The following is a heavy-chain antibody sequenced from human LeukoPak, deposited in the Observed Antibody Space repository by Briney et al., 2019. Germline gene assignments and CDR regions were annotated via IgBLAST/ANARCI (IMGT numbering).Heavy chain of an antibody. CDR1: GFTFSGYS. D-gene: IGHD6-6*01. CDR3: ARGLEYSSLLGSYYFDY. V-gene: IGHV3-21*01. Sequence: PGGSLRLYCAASGFTFSGYSMNWVRQAPGKGREWVSSINSSSSIIYYADSVKGRFTISRDNAKNSLYLQMNSLRAEDTAVYYCARGLEYSSLLGSYYFDYWGQGTLVTVSS. J-gene: IGHJ4*02. CDR2: INSSSSII.